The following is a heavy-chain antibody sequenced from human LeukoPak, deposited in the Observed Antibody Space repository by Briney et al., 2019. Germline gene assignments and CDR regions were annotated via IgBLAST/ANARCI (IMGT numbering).Heavy chain of an antibody. Sequence: GGSLRLSCVASGFTFRKYWLHWVRQAPGKGLEWVANIKQDGSEKYYVDSVKGRFTISRDNAKNSLYLQMNSLRAEDTAVYYCARDQGSSSWYYFDYWGQGTLVTVSS. CDR1: GFTFRKYW. J-gene: IGHJ4*02. V-gene: IGHV3-7*01. CDR3: ARDQGSSSWYYFDY. CDR2: IKQDGSEK. D-gene: IGHD6-13*01.